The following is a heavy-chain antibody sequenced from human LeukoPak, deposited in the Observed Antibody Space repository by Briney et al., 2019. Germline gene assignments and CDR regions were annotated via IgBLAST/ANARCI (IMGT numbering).Heavy chain of an antibody. CDR1: GFTFSSYA. D-gene: IGHD4-23*01. CDR3: AREVGGNYGGNSEGWPCDY. V-gene: IGHV3-30-3*01. Sequence: GGSLRLPCAASGFTFSSYAMHWVRQAPGKGLEWVAVISYDGSNKYYADSVKGRFTISRDNSKNTLYLQMNSLRAEDTAVYYCAREVGGNYGGNSEGWPCDYWGQGTLVTVSS. J-gene: IGHJ4*02. CDR2: ISYDGSNK.